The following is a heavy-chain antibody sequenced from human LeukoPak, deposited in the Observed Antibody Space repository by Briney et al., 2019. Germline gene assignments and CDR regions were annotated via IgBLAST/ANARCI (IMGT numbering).Heavy chain of an antibody. Sequence: GGSLRLSRAASGFTFSIYAMSWVRQAPGKGLEWVSAISGSGGSTYYADSVKGRFTISRDNSKNTLYLQMNSLRAEDTAVYYCAKGAYSGSYYEYFYYYYMDVWGKGTTVTVSS. V-gene: IGHV3-23*01. CDR3: AKGAYSGSYYEYFYYYYMDV. J-gene: IGHJ6*03. CDR1: GFTFSIYA. CDR2: ISGSGGST. D-gene: IGHD1-26*01.